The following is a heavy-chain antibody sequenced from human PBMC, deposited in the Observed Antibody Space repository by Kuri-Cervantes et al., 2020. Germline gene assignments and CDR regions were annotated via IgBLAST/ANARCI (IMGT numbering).Heavy chain of an antibody. D-gene: IGHD1-1*01. CDR3: ARGGRGEATGFDY. V-gene: IGHV4-59*01. Sequence: SETLSLTCTVSGGSINNYYWSWIRQPPGKELEWIGYIYYSGSTTYSPSLESRVSISVDTSKSQVSLNLASVTAADTAIYYCARGGRGEATGFDYWGQGILVTVSS. J-gene: IGHJ4*02. CDR2: IYYSGST. CDR1: GGSINNYY.